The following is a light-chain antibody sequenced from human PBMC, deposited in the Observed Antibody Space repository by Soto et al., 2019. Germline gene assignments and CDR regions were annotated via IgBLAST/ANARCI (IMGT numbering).Light chain of an antibody. CDR2: GDN. V-gene: IGLV1-44*01. CDR3: ASWANSLNGLYV. CDR1: SSNIGSHP. J-gene: IGLJ1*01. Sequence: QSVLTQPPSASGTPGQRVTISCSGSSSNIGSHPVNWYQQLPGTAPKLLLYGDNQRPSGVPDRFSASKSGASASLAISGLQSEDEATYYCASWANSLNGLYVFGAGTKVTVL.